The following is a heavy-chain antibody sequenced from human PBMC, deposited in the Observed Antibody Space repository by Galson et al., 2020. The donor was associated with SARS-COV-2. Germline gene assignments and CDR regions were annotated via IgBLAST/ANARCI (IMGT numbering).Heavy chain of an antibody. V-gene: IGHV1-58*01. CDR2: IVVGSGNT. Sequence: SVKVSCKASGFTFTSSAVQWVRQARGQRLEWIGWIVVGSGNTNYAQKFQERVTITRDMSTSTAYMELSSLRSEDTAVYYCAAPNCSSTSCYDAFDMWGQGTMVTVSS. J-gene: IGHJ3*02. CDR3: AAPNCSSTSCYDAFDM. CDR1: GFTFTSSA. D-gene: IGHD2-2*01.